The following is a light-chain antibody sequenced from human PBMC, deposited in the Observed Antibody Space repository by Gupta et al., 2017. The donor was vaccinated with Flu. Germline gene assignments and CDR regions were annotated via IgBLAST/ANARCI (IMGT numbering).Light chain of an antibody. V-gene: IGLV1-44*01. Sequence: RVTISCSGSSSNIGSNTVNWYQQRPGTAPKLLIYSNNQRPSGVPDRFSGSKSGTSASLAISGLQSEDEADYYCAAWDDSLNAWVFGGGTKLTVL. CDR2: SNN. CDR3: AAWDDSLNAWV. CDR1: SSNIGSNT. J-gene: IGLJ3*02.